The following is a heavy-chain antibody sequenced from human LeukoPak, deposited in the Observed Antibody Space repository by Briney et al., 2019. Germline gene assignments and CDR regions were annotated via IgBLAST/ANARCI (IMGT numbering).Heavy chain of an antibody. D-gene: IGHD6-13*01. CDR2: IYYSGST. CDR3: ARVNLAAAGTGVYNWFDP. CDR1: GGSISSYS. Sequence: SETLSLTCTVSGGSISSYSWSWIRQPPGKGLEWIGYIYYSGSTNYNPSLKSRVTISVDTSKNQFSLRLSSVTAADTAVYYCARVNLAAAGTGVYNWFDPWGQGTLVTVSS. V-gene: IGHV4-59*01. J-gene: IGHJ5*02.